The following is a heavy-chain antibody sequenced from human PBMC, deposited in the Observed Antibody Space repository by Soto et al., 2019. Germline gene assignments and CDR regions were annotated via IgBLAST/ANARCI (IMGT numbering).Heavy chain of an antibody. Sequence: ETLSLTGTVSGASITGSFFWSWIRQPAGKGLEWIGRFSLSGTTNYNPSLRSRVTMSADVSKNQFSLRLTSVTAADTALYYCARGMTPPGAPAWYYFDSWGQGTLVTVSS. CDR1: GASITGSFF. CDR3: ARGMTPPGAPAWYYFDS. CDR2: FSLSGTT. D-gene: IGHD2-8*02. J-gene: IGHJ4*02. V-gene: IGHV4-4*07.